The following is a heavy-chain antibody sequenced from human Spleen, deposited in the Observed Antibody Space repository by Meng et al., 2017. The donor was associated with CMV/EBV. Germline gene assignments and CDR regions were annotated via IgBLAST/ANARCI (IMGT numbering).Heavy chain of an antibody. Sequence: AGVKVSCKASEYTYANYYIHWVRQAPGQGLEWMAIINPSGDGTHAAQNFQGRLTMTREKSPSTVYMELSRLRSEDTAVYYCTRSRITAEGYLDYWGQGTLVTVSS. CDR3: TRSRITAEGYLDY. CDR2: INPSGDGT. D-gene: IGHD6-25*01. J-gene: IGHJ4*02. CDR1: EYTYANYY. V-gene: IGHV1-46*01.